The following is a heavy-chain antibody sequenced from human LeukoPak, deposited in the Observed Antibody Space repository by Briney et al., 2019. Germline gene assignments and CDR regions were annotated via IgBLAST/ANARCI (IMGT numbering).Heavy chain of an antibody. CDR1: GGSISSNNHY. D-gene: IGHD3-22*01. J-gene: IGHJ3*02. V-gene: IGHV4-39*02. CDR3: AREDSSVSDDAFDI. Sequence: PSETLSLTCTVSGGSISSNNHYWGWIRQPPGKGLEWIGSIYHSGSTYYNPSLKSRVTISVDTSKNQFSLRLSSVTAADTAVYYCAREDSSVSDDAFDIWGQGTMVTVSS. CDR2: IYHSGST.